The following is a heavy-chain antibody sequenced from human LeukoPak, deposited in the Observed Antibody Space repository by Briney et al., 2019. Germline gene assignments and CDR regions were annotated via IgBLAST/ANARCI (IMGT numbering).Heavy chain of an antibody. CDR1: GFTFDDYA. Sequence: PGGSLRLSCADSGFTFDDYAMHWVRQAPGKGLEWVSGISWNSGSIGYADSVKGRFTISRDNAKNSLYLQMNSLRAEDTALYYCAKDYGSGSYHTYYFDYWGQGTLVTVSS. D-gene: IGHD3-10*01. CDR2: ISWNSGSI. V-gene: IGHV3-9*01. CDR3: AKDYGSGSYHTYYFDY. J-gene: IGHJ4*02.